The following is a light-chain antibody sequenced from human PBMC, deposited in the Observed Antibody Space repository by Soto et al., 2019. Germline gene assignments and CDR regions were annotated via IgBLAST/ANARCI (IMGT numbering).Light chain of an antibody. CDR2: GAS. Sequence: EIVLTQSPATLSLSPGERATLSCRASQSVSSHLAWFHQKPGQAPRLLMFGASTRATGMPARFSGSGSGTEFTLIISSLQSEDFAVYYCQQYSNWPLTFGGGTKVEIK. CDR3: QQYSNWPLT. J-gene: IGKJ4*01. V-gene: IGKV3D-15*01. CDR1: QSVSSH.